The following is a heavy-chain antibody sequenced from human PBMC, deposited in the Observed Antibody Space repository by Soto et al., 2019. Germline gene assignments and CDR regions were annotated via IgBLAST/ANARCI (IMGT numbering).Heavy chain of an antibody. Sequence: ASEKVSCKASGYTFPSYGISWVRQAPGQGLEWMGWISAYNGNTNYAQKLQGRVTMTTDTSTSTAYMELRSLRSDDTAVYYCARMDYYDSSGYYFYYGMDVWGQGTTVTVSS. CDR3: ARMDYYDSSGYYFYYGMDV. D-gene: IGHD3-22*01. V-gene: IGHV1-18*04. J-gene: IGHJ6*02. CDR1: GYTFPSYG. CDR2: ISAYNGNT.